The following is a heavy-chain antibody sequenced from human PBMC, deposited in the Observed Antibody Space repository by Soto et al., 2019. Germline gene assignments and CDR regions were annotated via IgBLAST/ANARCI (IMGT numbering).Heavy chain of an antibody. D-gene: IGHD4-4*01. CDR2: IYYSGST. J-gene: IGHJ5*02. V-gene: IGHV4-31*02. Sequence: SETLSLTRTVSGGSISSGGYYWSWIRQHPGKGLEWIGYIYYSGSTYYNPSLKSRVTISVDTSKNQFSLKLSSVTAADTAVYYCARAGKTRSNYALKKSNDWFDPWGQGTLVTVSS. CDR1: GGSISSGGYY. CDR3: ARAGKTRSNYALKKSNDWFDP.